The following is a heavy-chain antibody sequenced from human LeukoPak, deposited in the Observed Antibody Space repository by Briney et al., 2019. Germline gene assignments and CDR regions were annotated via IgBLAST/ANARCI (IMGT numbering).Heavy chain of an antibody. CDR2: INPDTGAT. CDR1: GYTFGGYH. J-gene: IGHJ4*02. CDR3: ARWYNSCWYDY. D-gene: IGHD6-13*01. Sequence: ASVTVSCKASGYTFGGYHLLWMGQAPGQGLEWLGWINPDTGATRYGQKFQGRVTMTRDTSISTVYMELSRLRSDDTAVYYCARWYNSCWYDYWGQGTLVSVSS. V-gene: IGHV1-2*02.